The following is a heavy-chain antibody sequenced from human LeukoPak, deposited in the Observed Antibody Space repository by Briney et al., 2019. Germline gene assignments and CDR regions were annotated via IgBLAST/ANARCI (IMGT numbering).Heavy chain of an antibody. CDR3: ARDHSGFDYWFDY. D-gene: IGHD5-12*01. CDR1: GFTFSNYA. CDR2: ISYDGSTK. J-gene: IGHJ4*02. V-gene: IGHV3-30-3*01. Sequence: GGSLRLSCAASGFTFSNYAMHWVRQAPHKGLEWVAVISYDGSTKYYADSVKGRFTISRDNSKNTLSLHMASLTVEDTAMYYCARDHSGFDYWFDYWGQGTLVTVSS.